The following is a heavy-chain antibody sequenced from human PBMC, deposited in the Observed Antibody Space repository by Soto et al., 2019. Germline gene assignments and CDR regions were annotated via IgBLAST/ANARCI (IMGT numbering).Heavy chain of an antibody. V-gene: IGHV1-8*01. Sequence: ASVKVSCKASGYTFTSYDINWVRQATGQGLEWMGWMNPNSGNTGYAQKFQGRVTMTRNTSISTAYMELGSLRSEETAVYYCARARGTYYDILTGYPSHYYMDVWGKGTTVTVSS. D-gene: IGHD3-9*01. CDR3: ARARGTYYDILTGYPSHYYMDV. CDR1: GYTFTSYD. CDR2: MNPNSGNT. J-gene: IGHJ6*03.